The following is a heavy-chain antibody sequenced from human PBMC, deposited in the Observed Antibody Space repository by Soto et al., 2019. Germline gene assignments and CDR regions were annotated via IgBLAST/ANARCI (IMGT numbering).Heavy chain of an antibody. J-gene: IGHJ6*02. CDR2: IIPIFGTA. Sequence: QVQLVQSGAEVKKPGSSVKVSCKASGGTFSSYAISWVRQAPGQGLEWMGGIIPIFGTANYAQKFQGRVTITADESTSTAYMELSRLRSEDTAVYYCARIITAAADYYYYYGMDVWGQGTTVTVSS. D-gene: IGHD6-13*01. CDR1: GGTFSSYA. V-gene: IGHV1-69*01. CDR3: ARIITAAADYYYYYGMDV.